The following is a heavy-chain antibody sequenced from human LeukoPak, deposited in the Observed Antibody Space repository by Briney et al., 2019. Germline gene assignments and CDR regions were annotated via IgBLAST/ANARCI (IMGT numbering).Heavy chain of an antibody. J-gene: IGHJ1*01. CDR1: GFTFSSYW. D-gene: IGHD2-21*01. V-gene: IGHV3-7*01. CDR2: IKQDGSEK. Sequence: GGSLRLSCAASGFTFSSYWMSWVRQAPGKGLEWVANIKQDGSEKYYVASVKGRFTISRDNAKNSLYLQMNSLRAEDTAVYYCARGARGGDFKNWGQGTLVTVSS. CDR3: ARGARGGDFKN.